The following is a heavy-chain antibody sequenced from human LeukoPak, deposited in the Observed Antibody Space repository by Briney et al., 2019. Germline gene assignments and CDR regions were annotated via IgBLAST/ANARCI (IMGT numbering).Heavy chain of an antibody. CDR3: ARRGSGSYLFDY. CDR2: IYPGDSDT. J-gene: IGHJ4*02. V-gene: IGHV5-51*01. D-gene: IGHD1-26*01. CDR1: GYSFPNYW. Sequence: GESLKISCKGSGYSFPNYWIAWVRQMPGKGLEWMGIIYPGDSDTRYSPSFQGQVTMSADKSISTAYLQWSGLKASDSAMYYCARRGSGSYLFDYWGQGTLVTVSS.